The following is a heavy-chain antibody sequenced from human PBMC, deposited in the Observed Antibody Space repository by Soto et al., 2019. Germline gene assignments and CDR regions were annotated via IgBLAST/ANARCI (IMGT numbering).Heavy chain of an antibody. CDR1: GFTFSNAW. V-gene: IGHV3-15*01. J-gene: IGHJ4*02. CDR2: IKSKTDGGTT. Sequence: GGSLRLSCAASGFTFSNAWMSWVRQAPGKGLEWVGRIKSKTDGGTTDYAAPVKGRFTISRDDSKNTLYLQMNSLKTEDTSVYYCTTDGLSSSWYDYWGQGTLVTVSS. CDR3: TTDGLSSSWYDY. D-gene: IGHD6-13*01.